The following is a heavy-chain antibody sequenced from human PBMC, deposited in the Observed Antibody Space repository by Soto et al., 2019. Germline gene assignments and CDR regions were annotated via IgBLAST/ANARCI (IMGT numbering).Heavy chain of an antibody. J-gene: IGHJ4*02. CDR3: GGPLIMAGTGGFGY. CDR1: SGSITSSNW. CDR2: IYHGGNT. D-gene: IGHD1-1*01. Sequence: QVQLQESGPGLVKPSGTLSLTCAISSGSITSSNWWSWVRQPPGKGLEWIGEIYHGGNTNYNPSLKGRLTISVDRSQDRFSLGVNSGTAADTGVYFWGGPLIMAGTGGFGYWGQGSLVTVSS. V-gene: IGHV4-4*02.